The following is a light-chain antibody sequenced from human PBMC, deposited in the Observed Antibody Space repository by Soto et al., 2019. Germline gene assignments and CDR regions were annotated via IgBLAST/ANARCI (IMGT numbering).Light chain of an antibody. V-gene: IGKV3-20*01. CDR1: QSVRYTF. CDR3: QQYGSSIT. Sequence: DIVLTQSPVTLSFSPVGRATLSCMASQSVRYTFLAWYQQKPGQPPRLLIYGASSRATGIPDRFSGSGSGTDFTLTISRLEPEDFAVYYCQQYGSSITFGQGTRLEIK. J-gene: IGKJ5*01. CDR2: GAS.